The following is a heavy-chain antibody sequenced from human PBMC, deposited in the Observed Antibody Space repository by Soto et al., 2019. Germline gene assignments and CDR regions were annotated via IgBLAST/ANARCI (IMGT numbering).Heavy chain of an antibody. D-gene: IGHD2-2*01. V-gene: IGHV1-18*01. CDR3: SREGYCSSSMFYGGYYYMDV. CDR1: GYTLTNYG. CDR2: ISAYNGHA. J-gene: IGHJ6*03. Sequence: QVQLVQSGGEVKNPGASVKVSCKAFGYTLTNYGISWVRQDPGQGLEWMGWISAYNGHANYAQKFQGRGRFTTDRPTAAAYLELRSLGSDGTAEYYCSREGYCSSSMFYGGYYYMDVWGKGTTVTVS.